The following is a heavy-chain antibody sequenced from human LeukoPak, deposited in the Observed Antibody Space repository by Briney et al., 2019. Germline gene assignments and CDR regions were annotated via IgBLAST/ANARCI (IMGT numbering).Heavy chain of an antibody. CDR3: ATDYYVSGSYYRLFY. CDR2: INSEGGTT. J-gene: IGHJ4*02. D-gene: IGHD3-10*01. CDR1: GFTFSSYA. V-gene: IGHV3-74*01. Sequence: GGSLRLSCAASGFTFSSYAMSWVRQAPGKGLVWVSGINSEGGTTTYADSVKGRFTISRDNAKNTLYLQMNNLRAEDTAIYYCATDYYVSGSYYRLFYWGQGTLVTVSS.